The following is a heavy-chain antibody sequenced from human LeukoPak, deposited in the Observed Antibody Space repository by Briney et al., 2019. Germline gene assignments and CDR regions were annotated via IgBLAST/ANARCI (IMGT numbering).Heavy chain of an antibody. CDR3: ARADWPNCDSESCHRRGFYFDY. V-gene: IGHV3-7*01. Sequence: GGSLRLSCAASEFSLSSYTMNWVRQAPGKGLEWVANIKEDGNEKYYVDSVKGRFTISRDSAKISVFLQMNSLRDEDTAMYYCARADWPNCDSESCHRRGFYFDYWGQGTLVTVSS. J-gene: IGHJ4*02. CDR2: IKEDGNEK. CDR1: EFSLSSYT. D-gene: IGHD1-26*01.